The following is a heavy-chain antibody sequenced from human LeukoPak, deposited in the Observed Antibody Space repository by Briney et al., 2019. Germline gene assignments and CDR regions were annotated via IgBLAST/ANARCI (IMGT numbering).Heavy chain of an antibody. CDR2: INSNGGRT. J-gene: IGHJ3*01. Sequence: ASVKVSCKASENTFTNYYMHWVRQAPGQGLEWLGIINSNGGRTAYAQNFQGRVSMTRDTSTTTVYMELSSLRSDDTAVYYCARDLSTAVTPISYAFDVWGQGTMVTVSS. V-gene: IGHV1-46*01. D-gene: IGHD4-23*01. CDR3: ARDLSTAVTPISYAFDV. CDR1: ENTFTNYY.